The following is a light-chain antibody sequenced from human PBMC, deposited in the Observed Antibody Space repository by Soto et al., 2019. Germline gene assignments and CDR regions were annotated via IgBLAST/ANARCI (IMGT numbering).Light chain of an antibody. J-gene: IGKJ1*01. CDR3: QQYNSYSWT. Sequence: DIQMTQSPSTMSASVGDRVTITCRASQTITRWMAWYQQNPGKAPKLLNYDASPLESGVPSRFRGSRSGTDFTLTIISLQPDDFATYYFQQYNSYSWTFGQGTQGE. CDR2: DAS. V-gene: IGKV1-5*01. CDR1: QTITRW.